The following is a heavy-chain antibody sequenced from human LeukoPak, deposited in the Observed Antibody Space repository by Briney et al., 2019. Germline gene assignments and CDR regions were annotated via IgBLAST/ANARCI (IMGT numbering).Heavy chain of an antibody. D-gene: IGHD4-23*01. Sequence: GGSLRLSCAASGFTVSSNSWSWVRQAPGKGLEWVSFIYSGGNTHYSDSVKGRFTISRDNSKNTLYLQMNSLRAEDTAVYYCARERLAYGGPVFNWGQGTLVTVSS. CDR3: ARERLAYGGPVFN. V-gene: IGHV3-53*01. CDR2: IYSGGNT. J-gene: IGHJ4*02. CDR1: GFTVSSNS.